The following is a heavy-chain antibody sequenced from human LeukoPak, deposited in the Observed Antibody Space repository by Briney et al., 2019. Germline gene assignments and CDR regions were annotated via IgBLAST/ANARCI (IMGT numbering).Heavy chain of an antibody. CDR2: ISAYNGNT. V-gene: IGHV1-18*01. CDR1: GYTFTNYG. D-gene: IGHD2-21*02. J-gene: IGHJ3*02. CDR3: ARGAYCGGDCSSSDSFDI. Sequence: ASVKISCKASGYTFTNYGFSWARQAPGQGLEWMGWISAYNGNTNYAEKFQGRVTMTTDTSTSTAYMDLRRLTSDDTAVYYCARGAYCGGDCSSSDSFDIWGQGTMVSVSS.